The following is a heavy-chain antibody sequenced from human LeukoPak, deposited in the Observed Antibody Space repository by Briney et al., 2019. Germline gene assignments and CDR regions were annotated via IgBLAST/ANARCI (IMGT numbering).Heavy chain of an antibody. CDR3: ARTRSIGDWFDP. CDR2: ISAYNGNT. V-gene: IGHV1-18*01. CDR1: GYTFTSYG. Sequence: ASVKVSCKASGYTFTSYGISWVRQAPGQGLEWMGWISAYNGNTNYAQKPQGRVTMTTDTSTSTAYMELRSLRSDDTAVYYCARTRSIGDWFDPWGQGTLVTVSS. D-gene: IGHD6-6*01. J-gene: IGHJ5*02.